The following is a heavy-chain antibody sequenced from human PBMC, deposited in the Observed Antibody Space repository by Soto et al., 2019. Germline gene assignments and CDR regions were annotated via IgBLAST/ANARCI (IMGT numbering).Heavy chain of an antibody. V-gene: IGHV4-4*02. Sequence: XATLSLTCAVSGGSISSRNWWSWFRQPPGKGLEWIGEIYHSGSTNYNPSLKSRVTISVDKSKNQFSLKLSSVTAADTAVYYCGCGIAAPSSLDVWGQRTTVTVSS. CDR1: GGSISSRNW. CDR3: GCGIAAPSSLDV. CDR2: IYHSGST. D-gene: IGHD6-6*01. J-gene: IGHJ6*02.